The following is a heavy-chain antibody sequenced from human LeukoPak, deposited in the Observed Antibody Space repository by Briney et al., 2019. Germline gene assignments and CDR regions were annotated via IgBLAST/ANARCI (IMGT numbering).Heavy chain of an antibody. CDR3: AMARIAVAGLAFDI. CDR2: IIPIFGTA. Sequence: SVKVSCKASGGTFSSYAISWVRQAPGQGLEWMGGIIPIFGTANYAQKFQGRVTITADESTSTAYMELSSLRSDDTAVYYCAMARIAVAGLAFDIWGQGTMVTVSS. V-gene: IGHV1-69*13. J-gene: IGHJ3*02. D-gene: IGHD6-19*01. CDR1: GGTFSSYA.